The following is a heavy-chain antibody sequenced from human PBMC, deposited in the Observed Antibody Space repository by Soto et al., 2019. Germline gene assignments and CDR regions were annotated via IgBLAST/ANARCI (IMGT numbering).Heavy chain of an antibody. J-gene: IGHJ5*01. CDR3: EHSHFEILYGHFDS. CDR2: VYWHDDK. V-gene: IGHV2-5*01. CDR1: GFSLTNTGVT. D-gene: IGHD2-8*01. Sequence: SGPTLVNPTQTLTLTCTFSGFSLTNTGVTVGWIRQPPGKALEWLALVYWHDDKRYNPSLRNRLTIAKDTSKNRVVLTLANVGPVDTATYCCEHSHFEILYGHFDSWGRGTLVTVS.